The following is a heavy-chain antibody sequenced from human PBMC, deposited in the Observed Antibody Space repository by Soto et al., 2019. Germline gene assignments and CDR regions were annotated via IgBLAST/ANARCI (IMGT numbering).Heavy chain of an antibody. Sequence: QVQLVESGGGVVQPGRSLRLSCAASGFIFSTYTMHWVRQAPGKGLEWLTVMSYDGSQKYYADSVKGRLTISRDNSKNTLYLQMPSLRAEDTAVYHCAIAKSSSWHNFDYWGQVTLVTVSS. CDR2: MSYDGSQK. CDR1: GFIFSTYT. D-gene: IGHD6-13*01. J-gene: IGHJ4*02. V-gene: IGHV3-30-3*01. CDR3: AIAKSSSWHNFDY.